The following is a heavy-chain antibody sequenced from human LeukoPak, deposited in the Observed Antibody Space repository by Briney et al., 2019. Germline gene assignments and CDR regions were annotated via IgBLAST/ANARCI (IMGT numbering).Heavy chain of an antibody. Sequence: PSETLSLTCAVYGGSFSGYYWSWIRQPPGKGLEWIGEINHSGSTNYNPSLKSRVTISVDTSKNQFSLKLSSVTAADTAVYYCARGKVGAPYYYYYYYMGVWGKGTTVTVSS. D-gene: IGHD1-26*01. CDR1: GGSFSGYY. CDR3: ARGKVGAPYYYYYYYMGV. V-gene: IGHV4-34*01. J-gene: IGHJ6*03. CDR2: INHSGST.